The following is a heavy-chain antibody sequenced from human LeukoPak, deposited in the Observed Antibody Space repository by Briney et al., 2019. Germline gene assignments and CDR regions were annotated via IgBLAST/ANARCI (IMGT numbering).Heavy chain of an antibody. J-gene: IGHJ3*02. D-gene: IGHD4-11*01. CDR1: GFTLSSYW. Sequence: GGSLRLSCAASGFTLSSYWMHWVRQAPGKGLEWVSVIYSDDRTYYADSVKGRFTISRHTSKKTLYLQMNSLRAEDTAVYYCAREVTAKRRAFDIWGQGTVVTVSS. CDR3: AREVTAKRRAFDI. CDR2: IYSDDRT. V-gene: IGHV3-53*04.